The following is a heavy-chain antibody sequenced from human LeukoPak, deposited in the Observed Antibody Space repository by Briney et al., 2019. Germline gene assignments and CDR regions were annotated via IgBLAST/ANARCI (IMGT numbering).Heavy chain of an antibody. CDR1: GFTFSSYA. D-gene: IGHD3-16*01. Sequence: GGSLRLSCAASGFTFSSYAMSWVRQAPGKGLEWVSAISGSGGSTYYADSVKGRFTISRDNSKNTLYLQMNSLRAEDTAVYYCAHFGGVTYYYGTDVWGQGTTVTVSS. V-gene: IGHV3-23*01. CDR2: ISGSGGST. CDR3: AHFGGVTYYYGTDV. J-gene: IGHJ6*02.